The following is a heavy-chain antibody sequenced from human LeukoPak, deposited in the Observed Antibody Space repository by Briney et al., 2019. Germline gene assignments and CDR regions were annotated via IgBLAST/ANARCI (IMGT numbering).Heavy chain of an antibody. J-gene: IGHJ4*01. D-gene: IGHD4-11*01. V-gene: IGHV1-18*01. CDR2: ISAYNGNT. CDR1: GYTFTSYG. Sequence: GASVKVSCKASGYTFTSYGISWVRQAPGQGLEWMGWISAYNGNTNYAQKLQGRVTMTTDTSTSTAYMELRSLRSDDTAVYYCARDRTVTTVDYFDYWGHGTLVTVSS. CDR3: ARDRTVTTVDYFDY.